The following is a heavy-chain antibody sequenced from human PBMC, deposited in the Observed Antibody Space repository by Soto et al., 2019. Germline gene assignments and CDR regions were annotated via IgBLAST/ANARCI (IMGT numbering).Heavy chain of an antibody. J-gene: IGHJ4*02. CDR3: ARSSYDSSGYYYSNDY. V-gene: IGHV1-8*01. CDR2: MNPNSGNT. D-gene: IGHD3-22*01. CDR1: GYTFTSYD. Sequence: ASVKVSCKASGYTFTSYDINWVREATGQGLEWMGWMNPNSGNTGYAQKFQGRVTMTRNTSISTAYMELSSLRSEDTAVYYCARSSYDSSGYYYSNDYWGQGTLVTVSS.